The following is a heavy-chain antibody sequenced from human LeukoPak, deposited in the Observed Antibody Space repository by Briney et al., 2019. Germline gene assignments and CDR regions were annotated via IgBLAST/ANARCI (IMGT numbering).Heavy chain of an antibody. CDR1: GGSISSYY. J-gene: IGHJ4*02. Sequence: SETLSLTCTVSGGSISSYYWSWIWQPPGKGLEWIGYIYTSGSTNYNPSLKSRVTISVDTSKNQFSLKLSSVTAADTAVYYCARRERYCSGGSCQAGYFDYWGQGTLVTVSS. CDR3: ARRERYCSGGSCQAGYFDY. D-gene: IGHD2-15*01. CDR2: IYTSGST. V-gene: IGHV4-4*09.